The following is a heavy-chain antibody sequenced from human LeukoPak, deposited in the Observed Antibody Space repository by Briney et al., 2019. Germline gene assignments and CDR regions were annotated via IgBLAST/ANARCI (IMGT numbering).Heavy chain of an antibody. Sequence: GGSLRLSCAASGFTFSSFAMNWVRQAPGKGLEWVSTISATGGTTTYAESVKGRFTISRDNSKNTLYLQMNSLRAEDTAVYYCARIDYDSSGYYYPYYYYGMDVWGQGTTVTVSS. V-gene: IGHV3-23*01. CDR1: GFTFSSFA. CDR3: ARIDYDSSGYYYPYYYYGMDV. J-gene: IGHJ6*02. D-gene: IGHD3-22*01. CDR2: ISATGGTT.